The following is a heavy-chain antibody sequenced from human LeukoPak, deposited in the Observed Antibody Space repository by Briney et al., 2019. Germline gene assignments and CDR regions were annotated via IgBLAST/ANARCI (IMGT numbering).Heavy chain of an antibody. CDR1: GGSFSGYY. J-gene: IGHJ4*02. V-gene: IGHV4-34*01. CDR2: INHSGST. Sequence: SVTLSRTCAGYGGSFSGYYWSWIRQPPGKGLEGIGEINHSGSTNYNTSLNRRITISVDTSKKQFTLQLSPGTAAATAVYYAARGGTHGGYSYGDFDYWGQGTLVTVSS. CDR3: ARGGTHGGYSYGDFDY. D-gene: IGHD5-18*01.